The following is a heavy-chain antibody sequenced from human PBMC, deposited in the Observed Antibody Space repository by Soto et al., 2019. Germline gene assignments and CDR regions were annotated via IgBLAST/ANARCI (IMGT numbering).Heavy chain of an antibody. Sequence: QLVQSGAEVKKPGSSVEISCQASGGPFRRYGFSWVGQAPGPGVEWMGGVIPILGQAYYAPNLQGRVTITADDSTRTAYMELNRLTSADTAVYFCARVGGVGAPPGTDFWGQGTLVTVSS. J-gene: IGHJ4*02. CDR1: GGPFRRYG. V-gene: IGHV1-69*01. CDR2: VIPILGQA. D-gene: IGHD1-26*01. CDR3: ARVGGVGAPPGTDF.